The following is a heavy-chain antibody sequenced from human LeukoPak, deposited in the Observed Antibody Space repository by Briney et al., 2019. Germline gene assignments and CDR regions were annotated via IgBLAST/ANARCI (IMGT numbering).Heavy chain of an antibody. J-gene: IGHJ3*02. CDR1: GGSISSSSYY. Sequence: PSETLSLTCTVSGGSISSSSYYWGWIRQPPGKGLEWIGSIYYSGSTYYNPSLKSRVTISVDTSKNQFSLKLSSVTAADTAVYYCTLSYYDSSGYYTDAFDIWGQGTMVTVSS. CDR3: TLSYYDSSGYYTDAFDI. V-gene: IGHV4-39*01. CDR2: IYYSGST. D-gene: IGHD3-22*01.